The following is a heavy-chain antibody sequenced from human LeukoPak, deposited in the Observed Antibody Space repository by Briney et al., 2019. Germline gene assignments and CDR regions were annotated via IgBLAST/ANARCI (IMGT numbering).Heavy chain of an antibody. Sequence: GGSLRLSCAASGFTFSSYGMHWVRQAPGKGLEWVANIKQDGSEKYYVDSVKGRFTISRDNAKNSLYLQMNSLRAEDTAVYYCARDPLKYGPPGGFDYWGQGTLVTVSS. D-gene: IGHD2-8*01. CDR2: IKQDGSEK. V-gene: IGHV3-7*01. J-gene: IGHJ4*02. CDR3: ARDPLKYGPPGGFDY. CDR1: GFTFSSYG.